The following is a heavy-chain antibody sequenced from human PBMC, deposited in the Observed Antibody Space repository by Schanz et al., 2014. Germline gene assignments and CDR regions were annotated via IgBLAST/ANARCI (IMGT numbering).Heavy chain of an antibody. D-gene: IGHD2-21*01. CDR3: AKGQGTVINNWYFDL. CDR1: GFTFSIYG. V-gene: IGHV3-23*01. Sequence: EVQLLESGGGLVQPGGSLRLSCAASGFTFSIYGMSWVRQAPGKGLEWVSRMIGSGSSVFYADSVKGRFTISRDNLKNAVYLQRNSLRAGDTAVYYCAKGQGTVINNWYFDLWGRGTLVTVSS. J-gene: IGHJ2*01. CDR2: MIGSGSSV.